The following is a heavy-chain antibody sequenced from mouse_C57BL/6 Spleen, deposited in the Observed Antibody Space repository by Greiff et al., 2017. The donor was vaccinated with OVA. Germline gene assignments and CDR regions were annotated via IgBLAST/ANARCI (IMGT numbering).Heavy chain of an antibody. CDR2: ISNLAYSI. J-gene: IGHJ1*03. CDR1: GFTFSDYG. CDR3: ARQGYYYGSSWYFDV. Sequence: EVHLVESGGGLVQPGWSLKLSCAASGFTFSDYGMAWVRQAPRKGPEWVAFISNLAYSIYYADTVTGRFTISRENAKNTLYLEMSSLRSEDTAMYYCARQGYYYGSSWYFDVWGTGTTVTVSS. V-gene: IGHV5-15*01. D-gene: IGHD1-1*01.